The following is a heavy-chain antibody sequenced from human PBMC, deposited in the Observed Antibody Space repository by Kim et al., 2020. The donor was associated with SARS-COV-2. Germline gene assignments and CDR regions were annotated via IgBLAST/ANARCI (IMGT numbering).Heavy chain of an antibody. CDR2: TRNKANSYTT. Sequence: GGSLRLSCAASGFTFSDHYMDWVRQAPGKGLEWVGRTRNKANSYTTEYAASVKGRFTISRDDSKNSLYLQMNSLKTEDTAVYYCARGVRPYYFDYWGQGTLVTVSS. CDR3: ARGVRPYYFDY. J-gene: IGHJ4*02. D-gene: IGHD1-1*01. CDR1: GFTFSDHY. V-gene: IGHV3-72*01.